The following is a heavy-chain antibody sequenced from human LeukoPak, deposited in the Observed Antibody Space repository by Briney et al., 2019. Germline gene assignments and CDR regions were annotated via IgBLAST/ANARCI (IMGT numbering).Heavy chain of an antibody. CDR3: AKEDYYDSSGYCLDY. J-gene: IGHJ4*02. CDR1: GFTFSSYW. Sequence: PGGSLRLSCAASGFTFSSYWMHWVRQAPGKGLVWVSRINGDGSSTNYADSVKGRFTISRDNSKNTLYLQMNSLRAEDTAVYYCAKEDYYDSSGYCLDYWGQGTLVTVSS. CDR2: INGDGSST. D-gene: IGHD3-22*01. V-gene: IGHV3-74*01.